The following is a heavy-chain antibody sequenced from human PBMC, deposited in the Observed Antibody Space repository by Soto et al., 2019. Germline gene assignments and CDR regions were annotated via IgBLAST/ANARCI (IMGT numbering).Heavy chain of an antibody. CDR1: GFTFSSYA. V-gene: IGHV3-23*01. Sequence: EVQLLESGGGLVQPGGSLRLSCAASGFTFSSYAMSWVRQAPGKGLEWVSAISGSGGSTYYADSVKGRFTISRDNSKNTLYLHMHRLRPEDTAVYDCAKETQEPFFDYWGQVTLVTVSS. J-gene: IGHJ4*02. CDR2: ISGSGGST. D-gene: IGHD1-1*01. CDR3: AKETQEPFFDY.